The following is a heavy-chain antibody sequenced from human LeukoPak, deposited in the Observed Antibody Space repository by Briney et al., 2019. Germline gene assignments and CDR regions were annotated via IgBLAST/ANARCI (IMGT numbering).Heavy chain of an antibody. V-gene: IGHV3-11*05. J-gene: IGHJ4*02. D-gene: IGHD2-15*01. CDR2: ISGTSSFT. CDR1: GFTFSDYY. Sequence: GGSLRLSYAASGFTFSDYYMSWIRQAPGKGLEWVSYISGTSSFTNYADSVKGRFTISRDNAKNSLYLQMNSLRAEDTAVYYCARGFCSGGTCYDYWGQGTLVTVSS. CDR3: ARGFCSGGTCYDY.